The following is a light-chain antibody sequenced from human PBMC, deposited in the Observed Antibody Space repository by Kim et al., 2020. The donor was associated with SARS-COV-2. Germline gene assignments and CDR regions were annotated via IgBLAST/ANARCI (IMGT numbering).Light chain of an antibody. CDR2: DAS. J-gene: IGKJ4*01. Sequence: DIQMTQSPSSLSASVGDRVTITCQASQDISNYLNWYQQKPGKAPKVLIYDASKLETGVRSRFSGSGSGTDFTLTISSLQPEDIATYYCQQYHSFLFTFCRGTKLEI. CDR1: QDISNY. V-gene: IGKV1-33*01. CDR3: QQYHSFLFT.